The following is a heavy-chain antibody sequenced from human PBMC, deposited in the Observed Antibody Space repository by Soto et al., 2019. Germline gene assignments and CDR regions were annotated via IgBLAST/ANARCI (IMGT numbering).Heavy chain of an antibody. D-gene: IGHD2-21*02. Sequence: EVQLLESGGGLVQPGGSLRLSCAASGFTFSNYAMSWVRQAPGKGLEWVSGISGGGGSSYYADSVKGRFTISRDNSKNTLYLQMTSRRAEDAAVYDCSPSCGVDCDSVFFYWGQGTLVIVSS. J-gene: IGHJ4*02. V-gene: IGHV3-23*01. CDR1: GFTFSNYA. CDR2: ISGGGGSS. CDR3: SPSCGVDCDSVFFY.